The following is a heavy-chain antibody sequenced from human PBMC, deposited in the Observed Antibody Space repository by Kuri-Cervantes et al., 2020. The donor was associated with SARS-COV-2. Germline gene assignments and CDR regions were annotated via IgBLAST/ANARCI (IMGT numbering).Heavy chain of an antibody. J-gene: IGHJ6*02. Sequence: GGSLRLSCAASGFTFSSYWMHWVRQAPGKGLVWVSRINSDGSSTSYADYVKGRFTISRDNAKNTLYLQMNSLRAEDTAVYYCAREPHIVPAAIYYYYYYGMDVWGQGTTVTVSS. V-gene: IGHV3-74*01. CDR3: AREPHIVPAAIYYYYYYGMDV. D-gene: IGHD2-2*01. CDR2: INSDGSST. CDR1: GFTFSSYW.